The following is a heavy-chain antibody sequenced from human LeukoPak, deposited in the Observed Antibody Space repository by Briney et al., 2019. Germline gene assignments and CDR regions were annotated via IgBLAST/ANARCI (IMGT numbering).Heavy chain of an antibody. V-gene: IGHV3-21*01. D-gene: IGHD4-17*01. CDR2: ISSSSSSYI. Sequence: PGGSLRLSCAASGFTFSSYSMNWVRQAPGRGLEWVSSISSSSSSYIYYADSVKGRFTISRDNAKNPLYLQMNSLRAEDTAVYYCARVGYGDYYFDYWGQGTLVTVSS. CDR1: GFTFSSYS. J-gene: IGHJ4*02. CDR3: ARVGYGDYYFDY.